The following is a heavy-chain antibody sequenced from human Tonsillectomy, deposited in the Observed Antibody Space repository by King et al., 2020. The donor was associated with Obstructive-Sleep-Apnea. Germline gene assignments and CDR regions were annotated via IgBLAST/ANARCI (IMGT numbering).Heavy chain of an antibody. J-gene: IGHJ4*02. CDR2: IYYSGST. D-gene: IGHD6-19*01. V-gene: IGHV4-39*07. Sequence: QLQESGPGLVKPSETLSLTCTVSGGSISSSRYYWGWIRQPPGKGLEWIGSIYYSGSTYYNPSLKSLVTISVDTSKNQFSLKLSAVTAADTAVYYCARHGPLGWLAFDNWGQGTLVNVSS. CDR1: GGSISSSRYY. CDR3: ARHGPLGWLAFDN.